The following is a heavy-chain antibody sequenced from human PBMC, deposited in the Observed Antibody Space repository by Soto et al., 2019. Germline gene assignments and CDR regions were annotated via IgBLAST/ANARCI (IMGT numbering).Heavy chain of an antibody. Sequence: EVQLVESGGGLVQPGGSLRLSCAASGFTFSSYSMNWVRQAPGKGLEWVSYISSSSSTIYYADSVKGRFTISRDNAKNSLYLQMNSLRAEDTAVYYCARGGHNFGELLHYGMDVWGQGTTVTVSS. CDR2: ISSSSSTI. J-gene: IGHJ6*02. V-gene: IGHV3-48*01. CDR1: GFTFSSYS. CDR3: ARGGHNFGELLHYGMDV. D-gene: IGHD3-10*01.